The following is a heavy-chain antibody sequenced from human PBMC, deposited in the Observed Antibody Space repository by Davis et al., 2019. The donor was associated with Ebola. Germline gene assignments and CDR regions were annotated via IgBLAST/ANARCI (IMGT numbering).Heavy chain of an antibody. V-gene: IGHV1-8*01. Sequence: ASVKVSCKASGYTFTSYDINWVRQATGQGLEWMGWMNPNSGNTGYAQKLQGRVTMTTDTSTSTAYMELRSLRSDDTAVYYCAVSYSGSYPGRYGMDVWGQGTTVTVSS. CDR3: AVSYSGSYPGRYGMDV. CDR2: MNPNSGNT. CDR1: GYTFTSYD. J-gene: IGHJ6*02. D-gene: IGHD1-26*01.